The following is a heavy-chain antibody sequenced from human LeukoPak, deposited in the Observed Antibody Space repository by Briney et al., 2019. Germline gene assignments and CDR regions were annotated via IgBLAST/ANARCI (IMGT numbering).Heavy chain of an antibody. CDR1: GFTFRSYA. CDR2: ISGSGGST. CDR3: ARGGPAAGRFDY. V-gene: IGHV3-23*01. D-gene: IGHD6-13*01. Sequence: GGSLRLSCAASGFTFRSYAMNWVRQAPGKGLEWVSSISGSGGSTYYADSVKGRFTISRDNSKNTLYLQMNSLRAEDTAVYYCARGGPAAGRFDYWGQGTLVTVSS. J-gene: IGHJ4*02.